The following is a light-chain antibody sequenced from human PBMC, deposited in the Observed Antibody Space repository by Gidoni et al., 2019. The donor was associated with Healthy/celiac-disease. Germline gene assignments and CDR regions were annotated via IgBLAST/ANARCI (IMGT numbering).Light chain of an antibody. V-gene: IGKV1-39*01. Sequence: DIQMTQSPSSLSASVGDRVTITCRASQSISSYLNWYQQRPGKAPKRLTYAASSLQSGVPSRFSGSGSRTDFTLTISSLQPEDFATYYCQQSYSTPYTFGQGTKLEIK. CDR3: QQSYSTPYT. J-gene: IGKJ2*01. CDR2: AAS. CDR1: QSISSY.